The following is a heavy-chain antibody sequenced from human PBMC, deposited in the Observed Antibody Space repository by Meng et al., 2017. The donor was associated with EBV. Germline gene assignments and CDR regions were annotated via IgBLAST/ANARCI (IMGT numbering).Heavy chain of an antibody. CDR1: VGSVNCYF. CDR3: ARVSPKRYFDYLAPPDY. Sequence: QVQLQQWGAGLFKPWDTLSSTFAVYVGSVNCYFWRWIRQPPGKGLERIGELHHSGSTNYNPSLKSRLRISVDTSKNQFSLNLTSVTAADTAVYYCARVSPKRYFDYLAPPDYWGQGTLGTVSS. CDR2: LHHSGST. J-gene: IGHJ4*02. D-gene: IGHD3-9*01. V-gene: IGHV4-34*01.